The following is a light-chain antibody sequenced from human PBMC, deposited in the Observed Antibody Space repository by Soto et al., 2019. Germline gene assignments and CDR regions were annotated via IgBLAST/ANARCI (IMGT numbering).Light chain of an antibody. Sequence: EIVMTQSPGTLSVSPGERATLSCRASQSVTSGHLAWYQQRPGQAPRLLIFDASTRAAGIPDRFSGSGSGTDFTLTISRLEPEDFAVYHCQQYGSSVTFGQGTRLEIK. CDR3: QQYGSSVT. V-gene: IGKV3-20*01. CDR1: QSVTSGH. J-gene: IGKJ5*01. CDR2: DAS.